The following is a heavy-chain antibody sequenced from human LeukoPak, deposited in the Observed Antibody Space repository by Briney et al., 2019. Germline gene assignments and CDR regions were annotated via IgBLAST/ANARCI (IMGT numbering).Heavy chain of an antibody. V-gene: IGHV4-31*03. Sequence: NPSQTLSLTCTVSGGSISSGGYYWSWIRQHPGEGLVWIVYIYYSGRTYYNPSLKSRVTISVDTSKNQLSLKLSSVTAADTAVYYCARPRSGSSGLDFDYWGQGTLVTVSS. D-gene: IGHD3-10*01. CDR3: ARPRSGSSGLDFDY. CDR1: GGSISSGGYY. CDR2: IYYSGRT. J-gene: IGHJ4*02.